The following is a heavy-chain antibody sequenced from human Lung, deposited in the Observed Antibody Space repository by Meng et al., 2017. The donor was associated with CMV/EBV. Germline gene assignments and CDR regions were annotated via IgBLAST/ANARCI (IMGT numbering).Heavy chain of an antibody. CDR1: GGSFSTYT. Sequence: QGQLVKAGAEVKKPGSSVKVACKTSGGSFSTYTFSWVRQAPGQGLEWMGGLIPVPNKAKSAPRFQDRVTFTADETTTTAYMELSSLTFEGTAVYFCARGRGNQPLFDFWGQGTLVTVSS. D-gene: IGHD2/OR15-2a*01. V-gene: IGHV1-69*10. J-gene: IGHJ4*02. CDR2: LIPVPNKA. CDR3: ARGRGNQPLFDF.